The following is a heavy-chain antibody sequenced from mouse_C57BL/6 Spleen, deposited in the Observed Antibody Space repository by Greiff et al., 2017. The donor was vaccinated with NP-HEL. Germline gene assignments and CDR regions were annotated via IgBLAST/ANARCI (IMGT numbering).Heavy chain of an antibody. CDR1: GFNFKDYY. J-gene: IGHJ1*03. Sequence: VHVKQSGAELVKPGASVKLSCTASGFNFKDYYMHWVKQRPEQGLEWIGWIDPEDGETKYAPKFQGKATITADTTSNTAYLQLISLTSEDTAVYYCAIYWDGYFDVWGTGTTVTVSS. V-gene: IGHV14-2*01. CDR3: AIYWDGYFDV. CDR2: IDPEDGET. D-gene: IGHD4-1*01.